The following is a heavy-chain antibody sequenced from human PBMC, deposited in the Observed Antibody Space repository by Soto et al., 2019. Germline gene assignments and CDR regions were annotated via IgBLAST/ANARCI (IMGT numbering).Heavy chain of an antibody. D-gene: IGHD2-2*03. Sequence: EVQVLEPGGGLVQPGGSLRLSCAATGFTFSDFAMSWVRQAPGKGLEWVSRIYGGGNGPHYADSVKGRVTISRDNSKNTLYLQMNSRKAEDTAVYYCAKMEGMDAWAYSFDYWGQGALVTVSS. J-gene: IGHJ4*02. CDR3: AKMEGMDAWAYSFDY. V-gene: IGHV3-23*01. CDR2: IYGGGNGP. CDR1: GFTFSDFA.